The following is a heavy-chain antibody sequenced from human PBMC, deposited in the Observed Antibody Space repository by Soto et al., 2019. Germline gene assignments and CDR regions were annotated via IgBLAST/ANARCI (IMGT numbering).Heavy chain of an antibody. Sequence: ASVKVSCKASGYTFTRHAMHWARQAPGQRLEWMGWINAGNGNTKYSQKFQGRVTITRDTSTSTAYMELSSLRSEDTAMYYCARPESGGSYLFDYWGQGTLVTVSS. CDR3: ARPESGGSYLFDY. CDR2: INAGNGNT. J-gene: IGHJ4*02. D-gene: IGHD1-26*01. V-gene: IGHV1-3*01. CDR1: GYTFTRHA.